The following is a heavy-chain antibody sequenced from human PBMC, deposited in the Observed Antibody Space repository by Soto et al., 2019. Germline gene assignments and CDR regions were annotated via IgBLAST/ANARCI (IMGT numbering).Heavy chain of an antibody. V-gene: IGHV3-53*01. CDR3: ATRGP. J-gene: IGHJ5*02. Sequence: EVQLVESGGDLIQPGGSLRLSCAASGFRVSGDFMSWVRQAPGKGLEWVSMIHNGDRIYYADFVQGRFTISRDSLKNVLYLQMHSLRVEDTAVYYCATRGPWGRGTLVTVSS. CDR1: GFRVSGDF. CDR2: IHNGDRI.